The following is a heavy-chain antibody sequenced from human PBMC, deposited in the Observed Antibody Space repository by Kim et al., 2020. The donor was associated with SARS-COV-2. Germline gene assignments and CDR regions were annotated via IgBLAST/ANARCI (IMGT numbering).Heavy chain of an antibody. V-gene: IGHV3-30*18. D-gene: IGHD5-18*01. CDR2: ISYDGSKK. J-gene: IGHJ4*02. CDR1: GFTFSSYA. Sequence: GGSLRLSCAASGFTFSSYAMHWVRQAPGKGLEWVAVISYDGSKKYFADSVKGRFTISRDNSKKTLNLQMNSLRAEDTALYYCAKDEYSYDYFDYWGQGTLFTVSS. CDR3: AKDEYSYDYFDY.